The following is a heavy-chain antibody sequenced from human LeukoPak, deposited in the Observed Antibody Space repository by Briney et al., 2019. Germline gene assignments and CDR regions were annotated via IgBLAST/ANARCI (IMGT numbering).Heavy chain of an antibody. V-gene: IGHV1-8*02. CDR2: MNPNSGNT. Sequence: GASVKVSCKASGYTFTSYDINWVRQATGQGLEWMGWMNPNSGNTGYAQKFQGRVTMTRDTSISTAYMELSRLRSDDTAVYYCVLRVGAIQLDPWGQGTLVTVSS. J-gene: IGHJ5*02. D-gene: IGHD1-26*01. CDR3: VLRVGAIQLDP. CDR1: GYTFTSYD.